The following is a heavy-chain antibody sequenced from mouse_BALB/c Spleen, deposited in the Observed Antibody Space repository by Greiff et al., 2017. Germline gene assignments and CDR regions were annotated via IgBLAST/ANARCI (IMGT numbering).Heavy chain of an antibody. J-gene: IGHJ2*01. D-gene: IGHD2-1*01. CDR3: ARGNRDGNYFDY. CDR2: IHPNSGNT. V-gene: IGHV1S130*01. Sequence: QVQLQQPGSVLVRPGASVKLSCKASGYTFTSSWMHWAKQRPGQGLEWIGEIHPNSGNTNYNEKFKGKATLTVDTSSSKAYVDLSSLTSEDSAVYYCARGNRDGNYFDYWGQGTTLTVSS. CDR1: GYTFTSSW.